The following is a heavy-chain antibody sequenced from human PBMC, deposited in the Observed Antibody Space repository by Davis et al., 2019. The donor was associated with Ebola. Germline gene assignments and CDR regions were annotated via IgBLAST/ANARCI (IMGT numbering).Heavy chain of an antibody. CDR3: ARAAVRNWLDT. Sequence: MPSDTLSLTCSVSGGSVSNGLYYWTWIRQPPGKRPEWIGHVYHSGVTTYNPSLKNRVTISVNTSNNQFSLVLTSVTAADTGVYYCARAAVRNWLDTWGQGTLVTVSS. CDR1: GGSVSNGLYY. CDR2: VYHSGVT. D-gene: IGHD6-13*01. V-gene: IGHV4-61*01. J-gene: IGHJ5*02.